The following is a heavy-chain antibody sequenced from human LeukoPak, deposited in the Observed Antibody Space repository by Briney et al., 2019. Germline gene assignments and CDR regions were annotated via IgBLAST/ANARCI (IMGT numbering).Heavy chain of an antibody. Sequence: PGGSLRLSCAASGFTFSSYGMHLVRQAPGKGLEWVAFIRYDGSNKYYADSVKGRFTISRGNSKNTLYLQMNSLRAEDTAVYYCARGYCSGGSCYEFDPWGQGTLVTVSS. CDR3: ARGYCSGGSCYEFDP. V-gene: IGHV3-30*02. CDR1: GFTFSSYG. J-gene: IGHJ5*02. D-gene: IGHD2-15*01. CDR2: IRYDGSNK.